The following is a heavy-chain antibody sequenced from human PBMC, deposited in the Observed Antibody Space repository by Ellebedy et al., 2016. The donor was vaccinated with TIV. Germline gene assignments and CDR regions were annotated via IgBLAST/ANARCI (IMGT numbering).Heavy chain of an antibody. V-gene: IGHV3-11*01. D-gene: IGHD1-1*01. CDR3: GRAREPGPFAYYYYGMDV. CDR2: ITTPGHTV. Sequence: PGGSLRLSCKPSGFAFGDYYMSWVRQAPGKGPEWLSYITTPGHTVSYAASVKGRFTFARDNANKSLHLQMNNLRGDDTAVYYCGRAREPGPFAYYYYGMDVWGQGTTVTVSS. J-gene: IGHJ6*02. CDR1: GFAFGDYY.